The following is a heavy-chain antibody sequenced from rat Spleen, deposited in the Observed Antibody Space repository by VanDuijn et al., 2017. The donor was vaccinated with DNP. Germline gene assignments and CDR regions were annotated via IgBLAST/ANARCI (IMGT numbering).Heavy chain of an antibody. V-gene: IGHV5-22*01. CDR3: ARGNYPGINTFDY. J-gene: IGHJ2*01. CDR2: LSYDGGST. CDR1: GFTFNDYY. D-gene: IGHD1-4*01. Sequence: EVQLVETGGGLVQPGRSLKLSCAASGFTFNDYYMAWVRQTPTKGLEWVASLSYDGGSTYYRDSVKGRFTISRDNAKSTLYLQMSSLRSEDTATYYCARGNYPGINTFDYWGQGVMVTVSS.